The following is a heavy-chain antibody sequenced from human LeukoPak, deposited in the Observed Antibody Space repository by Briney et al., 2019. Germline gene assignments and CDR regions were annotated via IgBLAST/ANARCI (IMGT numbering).Heavy chain of an antibody. CDR1: GFTFSSYS. Sequence: PGGSLRLSCAASGFTFSSYSMNWVRQAPGKGLEWVSSISSSSSYIYYADSVKGRFTISRDNAKNSLYLQMNSLRAGDTAVYYCARDETYRSGSHYYYYGMDVWGQGTTVTVSS. CDR3: ARDETYRSGSHYYYYGMDV. J-gene: IGHJ6*02. V-gene: IGHV3-21*01. CDR2: ISSSSSYI. D-gene: IGHD3-10*01.